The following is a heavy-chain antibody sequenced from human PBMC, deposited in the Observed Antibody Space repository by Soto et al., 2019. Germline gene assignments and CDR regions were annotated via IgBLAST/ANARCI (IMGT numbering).Heavy chain of an antibody. CDR1: GFTFSNYA. CDR2: ISGSGGRS. CDR3: AKAYFVWSSEQPYYFDY. D-gene: IGHD3-16*01. Sequence: EVQLWDSGGGLVQPGGSLRLSCAASGFTFSNYAMTWVRQGPGKGLEWVSGISGSGGRSYYADSVKGRFTISRDNSKRTLYLQMNSLRAEDTAVYYCAKAYFVWSSEQPYYFDYWGQGTLVTVSS. J-gene: IGHJ4*02. V-gene: IGHV3-23*01.